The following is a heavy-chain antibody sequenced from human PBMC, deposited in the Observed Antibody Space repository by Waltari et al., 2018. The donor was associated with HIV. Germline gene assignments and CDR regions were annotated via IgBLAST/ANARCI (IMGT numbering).Heavy chain of an antibody. Sequence: EMQLVESGGGLVQPGRSLRLSCAASGFNFDHSAMYWVRQAPGKGLEWVSGISWNSDIIGYADSVKGRFTISRDNAKNSLYLQMNSLGAEDTALYYCAKDAASIHYYGMDVWGQGTTVTVS. J-gene: IGHJ6*02. V-gene: IGHV3-9*01. CDR3: AKDAASIHYYGMDV. D-gene: IGHD2-2*01. CDR1: GFNFDHSA. CDR2: ISWNSDII.